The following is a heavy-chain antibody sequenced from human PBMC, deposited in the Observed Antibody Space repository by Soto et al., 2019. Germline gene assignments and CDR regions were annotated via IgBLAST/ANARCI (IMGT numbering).Heavy chain of an antibody. Sequence: GGSLRLSCAASGFTFSSYAMSWVRQAPGKGLEGVSSMSGSGGSTYYADSLKGRFTISRDNSKNALFLQMSSQRAEDTAVYYCAKEAVSGWYYFDYWGPGTLVTVSS. CDR2: MSGSGGST. CDR3: AKEAVSGWYYFDY. CDR1: GFTFSSYA. D-gene: IGHD6-19*01. J-gene: IGHJ4*02. V-gene: IGHV3-23*01.